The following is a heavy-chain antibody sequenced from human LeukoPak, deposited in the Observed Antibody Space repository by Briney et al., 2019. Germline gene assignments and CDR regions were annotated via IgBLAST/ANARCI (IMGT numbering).Heavy chain of an antibody. V-gene: IGHV3-23*01. CDR2: ISGVADRT. CDR1: RFTFSSYA. CDR3: AKESPYTSPRNYYFDY. J-gene: IGHJ4*02. Sequence: GGSLRLSCAASRFTFSSYAMSWVRQAPGKGLEWVSAISGVADRTYYADSVKGRFTISRDNSKNTLSLQMNSLRAEDAAIYYCAKESPYTSPRNYYFDYWGQGTLVTVSS. D-gene: IGHD1-14*01.